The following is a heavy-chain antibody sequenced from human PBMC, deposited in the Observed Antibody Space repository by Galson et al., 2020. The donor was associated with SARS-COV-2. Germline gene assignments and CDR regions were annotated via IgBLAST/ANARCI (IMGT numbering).Heavy chain of an antibody. Sequence: GGSLRLSCAASGFTVSRNYMRWVRQAPGKGLEWVSDIYVGGDTFYADSVKGRFTISRDSLKNTPYLQINSLRAEDTAVYYCAGAPRGYEYGMDVWGQGTTVTVSS. CDR2: IYVGGDT. CDR1: GFTVSRNY. J-gene: IGHJ6*02. CDR3: AGAPRGYEYGMDV. V-gene: IGHV3-53*05. D-gene: IGHD3-10*01.